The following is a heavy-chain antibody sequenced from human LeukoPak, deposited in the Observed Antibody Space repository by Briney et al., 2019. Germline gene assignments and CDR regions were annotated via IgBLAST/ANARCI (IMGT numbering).Heavy chain of an antibody. CDR3: VTKPLTGTTIRTYWFDP. V-gene: IGHV1-69*13. CDR2: IIPIFGTA. CDR1: GGTFSSYA. Sequence: ASVKVSCKASGGTFSSYAISWVRQAPGQGLEWMGGIIPIFGTANYAQKFQGRVTITADESTSTAYMELSSLRSEDTAVYYCVTKPLTGTTIRTYWFDPWGQGTLVTVSS. J-gene: IGHJ5*02. D-gene: IGHD1-7*01.